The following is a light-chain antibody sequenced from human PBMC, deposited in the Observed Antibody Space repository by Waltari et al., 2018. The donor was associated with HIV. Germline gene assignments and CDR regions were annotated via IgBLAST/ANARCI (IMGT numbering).Light chain of an antibody. Sequence: QSLLTQPPSASGIPGQLVTNPCSVSSSHLRGNTVNYYQRLPGPAPKLLIYTNDPRPSGVPDRFSGSKSGTSASLAISGLQSEDEADYYCAAWDDSLNGQVFGGGTKLTVL. J-gene: IGLJ3*02. CDR1: SSHLRGNT. V-gene: IGLV1-44*01. CDR3: AAWDDSLNGQV. CDR2: TND.